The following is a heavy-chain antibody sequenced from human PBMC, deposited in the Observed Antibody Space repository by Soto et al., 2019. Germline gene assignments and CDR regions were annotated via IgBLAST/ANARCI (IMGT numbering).Heavy chain of an antibody. Sequence: GGSLRLSCAASGFTFSNAWMSWVRQAPGKGLEWVGRIKSKTDGGTTDYAAPVKGRFTISRDDPKNTLYLQMNSLKTEDTAVYYCTTVSWYELEEDYWGQGTLVTVSS. CDR2: IKSKTDGGTT. D-gene: IGHD1-1*01. CDR1: GFTFSNAW. J-gene: IGHJ4*02. V-gene: IGHV3-15*01. CDR3: TTVSWYELEEDY.